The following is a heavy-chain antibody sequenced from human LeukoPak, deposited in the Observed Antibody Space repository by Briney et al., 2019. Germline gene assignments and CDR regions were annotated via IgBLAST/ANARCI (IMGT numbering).Heavy chain of an antibody. Sequence: GGSLRLSCAASGFTFSSYGMHWVRQAPGKGLEWVAVISYDGSNKYYADSVKGRFTISRDNSKNTLYLQMNSLRAEDTAVYYCAKGVVTDYSYWGQGTLVTVSS. V-gene: IGHV3-30*18. CDR1: GFTFSSYG. CDR3: AKGVVTDYSY. CDR2: ISYDGSNK. D-gene: IGHD3-22*01. J-gene: IGHJ4*02.